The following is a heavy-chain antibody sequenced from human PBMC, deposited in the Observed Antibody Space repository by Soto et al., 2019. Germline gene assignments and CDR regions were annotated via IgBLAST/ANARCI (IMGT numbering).Heavy chain of an antibody. V-gene: IGHV4-34*01. CDR3: ARAIIMYYDFWSGYYKNNWFDP. D-gene: IGHD3-3*01. J-gene: IGHJ5*02. CDR2: INHSGST. CDR1: GGSFSGYY. Sequence: LSLTCAVYGGSFSGYYWSWIRQPPGKGLEWIGEINHSGSTNYNPSLKSRVTISVDTSKNQFSLKLSSVTAADTAVYYCARAIIMYYDFWSGYYKNNWFDPWGQGTLVTVSS.